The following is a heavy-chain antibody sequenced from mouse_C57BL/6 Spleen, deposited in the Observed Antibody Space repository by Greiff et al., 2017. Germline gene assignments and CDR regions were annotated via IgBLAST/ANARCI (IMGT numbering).Heavy chain of an antibody. CDR2: IHPNSGST. J-gene: IGHJ4*01. D-gene: IGHD1-1*01. Sequence: QVQLQQPGAELVKPGASVKLSCKASGYTFTSYWMHWVKQRPGQGLEWIGMIHPNSGSTNYNEKFKSKATLTVDKSSSTAYMQLSSLTSEDSAVYYCARGSSHHYYAMDYWGKGTSVTVSS. CDR3: ARGSSHHYYAMDY. V-gene: IGHV1-64*01. CDR1: GYTFTSYW.